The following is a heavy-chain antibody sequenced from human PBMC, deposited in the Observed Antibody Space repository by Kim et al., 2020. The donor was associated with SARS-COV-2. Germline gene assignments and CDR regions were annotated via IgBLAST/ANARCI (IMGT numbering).Heavy chain of an antibody. D-gene: IGHD3-22*01. CDR1: GGTFSSYA. J-gene: IGHJ6*02. Sequence: SVKVSCKASGGTFSSYAISWVRQAPGQGLEWMGGIIPIFGTANYAQKFQGRVTITADESTSTAYMELSSLRSEDTAVYYCARVRDSSGYSRPPHYYYYYGMDVWGQGTTVTVSS. CDR2: IIPIFGTA. CDR3: ARVRDSSGYSRPPHYYYYYGMDV. V-gene: IGHV1-69*13.